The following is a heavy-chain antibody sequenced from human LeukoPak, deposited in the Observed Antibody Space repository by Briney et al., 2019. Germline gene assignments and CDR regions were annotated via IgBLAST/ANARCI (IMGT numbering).Heavy chain of an antibody. CDR2: IWYDGSNK. D-gene: IGHD2-2*01. CDR3: ARGDIVVVPAGDYFDY. V-gene: IGHV3-33*01. J-gene: IGHJ4*02. Sequence: PGGSLRLSCAASGFTFSYYGMHWVRQAPGKGLEWVAVIWYDGSNKYYADSVKGRFTISRDNSKNTLHLQMNSLRAEDTAVYYCARGDIVVVPAGDYFDYWGQGTLVTVSS. CDR1: GFTFSYYG.